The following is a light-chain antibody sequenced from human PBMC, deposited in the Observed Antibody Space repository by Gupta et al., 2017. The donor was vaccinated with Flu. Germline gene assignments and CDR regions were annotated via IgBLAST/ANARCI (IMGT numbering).Light chain of an antibody. Sequence: YELTQPPSLSVSPGQTATITCSADNFRNKYVCWYQQRSGQSPILVIYEDTKRPSGIPDRFSGSKSGNTVTLTIPGTQAMDEEDYYCQAWDSGNVVFGGGTKLTVL. CDR1: NFRNKY. CDR3: QAWDSGNVV. V-gene: IGLV3-1*01. CDR2: EDT. J-gene: IGLJ2*01.